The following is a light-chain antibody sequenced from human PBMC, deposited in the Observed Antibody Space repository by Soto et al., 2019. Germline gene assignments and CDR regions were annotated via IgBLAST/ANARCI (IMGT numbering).Light chain of an antibody. CDR1: QSVSGSY. Sequence: EIVMTQSPATLSVSPWERVTLSCRASQSVSGSYLAWYQQKPGQAPRLVISGASSRATAIPDRFSGSGSGTDFTLTISRLEPEDFAVYYCQQYVSSPLTFGGGTKVDIK. V-gene: IGKV3-20*01. J-gene: IGKJ4*01. CDR3: QQYVSSPLT. CDR2: GAS.